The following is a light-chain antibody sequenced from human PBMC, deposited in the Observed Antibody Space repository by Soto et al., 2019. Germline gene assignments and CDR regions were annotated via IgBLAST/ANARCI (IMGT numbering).Light chain of an antibody. J-gene: IGLJ1*01. CDR1: SSDVGGYNS. CDR3: TSYTNSNTYV. CDR2: EVN. V-gene: IGLV2-14*01. Sequence: QSALTQPASVSGSPGQSITVSCTGTSSDVGGYNSVSWYQQHPGKTPKPMIFEVNNRPSGVSNRFSGSKSGNTASLTISGLQAEDEADYYCTSYTNSNTYVFGTGTKLTVL.